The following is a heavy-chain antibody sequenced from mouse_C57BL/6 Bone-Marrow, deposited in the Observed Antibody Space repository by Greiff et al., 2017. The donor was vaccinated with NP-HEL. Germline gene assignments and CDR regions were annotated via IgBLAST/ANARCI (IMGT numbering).Heavy chain of an antibody. D-gene: IGHD1-1*01. J-gene: IGHJ3*01. Sequence: EVKLQESGPGLVKPSQSLSLTCSVPGNSITSGYYWNWIRQFPGNKLEWMGYISYDGSNNYNPYLKNRISITRDTSENQFFLKLNSVTTEDTATYYCAREGGYYGSPFAYWGQGTLVTVSA. CDR2: ISYDGSN. V-gene: IGHV3-6*01. CDR3: AREGGYYGSPFAY. CDR1: GNSITSGYY.